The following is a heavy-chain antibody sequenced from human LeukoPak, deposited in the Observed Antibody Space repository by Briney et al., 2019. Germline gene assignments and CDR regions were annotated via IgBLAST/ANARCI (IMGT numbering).Heavy chain of an antibody. CDR3: ARSPSYPGTGIKDDDY. Sequence: ASVKVSCKASGYTFTGYYMHWVRQAPRQGLEWMGWINPNSGGTNYAQKFQGRVTMTRDTSISTAYMELSRLRSDDTAVYYCARSPSYPGTGIKDDDYWGQGTLVTVSS. CDR1: GYTFTGYY. D-gene: IGHD3/OR15-3a*01. CDR2: INPNSGGT. V-gene: IGHV1-2*02. J-gene: IGHJ4*02.